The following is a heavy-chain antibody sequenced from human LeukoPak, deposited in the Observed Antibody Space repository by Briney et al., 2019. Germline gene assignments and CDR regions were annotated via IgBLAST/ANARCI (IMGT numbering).Heavy chain of an antibody. J-gene: IGHJ4*02. CDR2: MNPNSGNT. CDR3: ARRLGYCSDGSCYSLNY. CDR1: GYTFSSYD. V-gene: IGHV1-8*01. Sequence: ASVKVSCKASGYTFSSYDINWVRQASGQGREWMGWMNPNSGNTGYAQKFQGRVAMTRNTSISTAYMELSSLRSDDTAVYYCARRLGYCSDGSCYSLNYWGQGTLVTVSS. D-gene: IGHD2-15*01.